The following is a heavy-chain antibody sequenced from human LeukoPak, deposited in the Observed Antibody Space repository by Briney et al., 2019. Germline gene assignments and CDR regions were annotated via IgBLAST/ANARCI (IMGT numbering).Heavy chain of an antibody. CDR3: ARDLSSLDAFDI. V-gene: IGHV3-11*01. Sequence: PGGSLRLSCAASGFTFSDYYMSWIRQAPGKGLEWVSYISSSGSTIYYADSVKGRFTISRDNAKSSLYLQMNSLRAEDTAVYYCARDLSSLDAFDIWGQGTMVTVSS. CDR2: ISSSGSTI. J-gene: IGHJ3*02. CDR1: GFTFSDYY. D-gene: IGHD2-2*01.